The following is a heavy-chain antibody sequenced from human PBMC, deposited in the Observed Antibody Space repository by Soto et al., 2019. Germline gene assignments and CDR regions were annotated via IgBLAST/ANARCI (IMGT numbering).Heavy chain of an antibody. J-gene: IGHJ4*02. V-gene: IGHV1-18*01. CDR3: ASMGGYGSGGSCYPFFDD. Sequence: GASVKVSCKASGYTFTSYGISWVRQAPGQGLEWMGWISAYNGNTNYAQKLQGRVTMTTDTSTSTAYMELRSLRSDDTAVYYCASMGGYGSGGSCYPFFDDCGQGTLVTVSS. D-gene: IGHD2-15*01. CDR1: GYTFTSYG. CDR2: ISAYNGNT.